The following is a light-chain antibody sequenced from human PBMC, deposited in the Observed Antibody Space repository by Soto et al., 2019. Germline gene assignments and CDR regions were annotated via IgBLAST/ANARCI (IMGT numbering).Light chain of an antibody. CDR2: AAS. Sequence: DIPMTQSPSSLSASVGDRVTITCRASQGISNYLAWYQQEPGKVPKLLIYAASTLQSGVPSRFSGSGSGTDFTLTISSLQPEAVATYYCQKYNSAPWTFGQGTKVEIK. CDR1: QGISNY. J-gene: IGKJ1*01. V-gene: IGKV1-27*01. CDR3: QKYNSAPWT.